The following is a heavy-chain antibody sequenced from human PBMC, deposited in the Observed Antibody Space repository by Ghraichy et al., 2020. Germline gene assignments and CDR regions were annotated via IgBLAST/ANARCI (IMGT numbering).Heavy chain of an antibody. Sequence: GALRLSCAASGFTFSSYWMSWVRQAPGKGLEWVANIKQDGSEKYYVDSVKGRFTISRDNGENSLYLQMNSLRAEDTAVYWCATRDGSFGYWGQGTLVTVSS. CDR3: ATRDGSFGY. V-gene: IGHV3-7*01. J-gene: IGHJ4*02. CDR1: GFTFSSYW. D-gene: IGHD3-10*01. CDR2: IKQDGSEK.